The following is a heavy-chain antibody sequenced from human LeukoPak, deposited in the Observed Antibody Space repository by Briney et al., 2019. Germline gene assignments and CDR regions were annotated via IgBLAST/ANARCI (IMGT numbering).Heavy chain of an antibody. J-gene: IGHJ4*02. D-gene: IGHD1-26*01. CDR3: ARQSDGGGSYPGY. CDR2: IYPGDFDT. V-gene: IGHV5-51*01. CDR1: GYIFNSYW. Sequence: GESLKISCKGSGYIFNSYWIAWVRQMPGKGLEWMWIIYPGDFDTTYSPSFQGQVTISVDKSTTTAPLQWGSLTASDTAMYYCARQSDGGGSYPGYWGQGTLVTVSS.